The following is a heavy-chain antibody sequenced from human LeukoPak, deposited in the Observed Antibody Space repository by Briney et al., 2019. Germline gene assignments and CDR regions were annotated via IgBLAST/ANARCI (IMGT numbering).Heavy chain of an antibody. D-gene: IGHD2-21*02. Sequence: ASVKVSCKASGYTFTSYYMHWVRQAPGQGLEWMGIINPSGGNTSYAQKFQGRVTMTRDTSTSTVYMELSSLRSEDTAVYYCAGGLLFTSPGGGLDYWGQGTLVTVSS. CDR3: AGGLLFTSPGGGLDY. V-gene: IGHV1-46*01. CDR1: GYTFTSYY. CDR2: INPSGGNT. J-gene: IGHJ4*02.